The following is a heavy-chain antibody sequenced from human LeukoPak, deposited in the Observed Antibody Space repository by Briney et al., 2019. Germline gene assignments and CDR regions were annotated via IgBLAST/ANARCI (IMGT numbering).Heavy chain of an antibody. Sequence: ASVKVSCKASGYTFTSYGISWVRQAPGQGLEWMGWISTYNGNTHYAQKLQGRVTMTTDTSTSTAYMELRSLRSDDSAVYYCARSSLAVAGSVFDYWGQGTLVTVSS. V-gene: IGHV1-18*01. D-gene: IGHD6-19*01. J-gene: IGHJ4*02. CDR2: ISTYNGNT. CDR3: ARSSLAVAGSVFDY. CDR1: GYTFTSYG.